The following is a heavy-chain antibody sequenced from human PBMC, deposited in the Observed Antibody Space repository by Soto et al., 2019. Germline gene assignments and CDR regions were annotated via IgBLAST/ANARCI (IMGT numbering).Heavy chain of an antibody. CDR2: IKQDGSEK. V-gene: IGHV3-7*01. Sequence: GGSLRLSCAASGFTFSSYWMSWVRQAPGKGLEWVANIKQDGSEKYYVDSVKGRFTISRDNAKNSLYLQMNSLRAEDTAVYYCAREDIPTYYDYIWGTHFDYWGQGTLVTVSS. J-gene: IGHJ4*02. CDR3: AREDIPTYYDYIWGTHFDY. CDR1: GFTFSSYW. D-gene: IGHD3-16*01.